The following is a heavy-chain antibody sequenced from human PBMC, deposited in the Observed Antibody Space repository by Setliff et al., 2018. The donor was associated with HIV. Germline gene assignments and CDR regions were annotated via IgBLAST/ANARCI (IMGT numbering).Heavy chain of an antibody. CDR1: GGSFSGYY. CDR3: ARGRWIRVSAAIMYYYYYYMDV. Sequence: LSLTCAVYGGSFSGYYWSWMRQPPGKGLEWIGEINHSGSTTYNPSLKSGVIISVDTSKNQFSLKLSSVTAADTAVYYCARGRWIRVSAAIMYYYYYYMDVWGRGTTVTVSS. J-gene: IGHJ6*03. D-gene: IGHD2-2*01. CDR2: INHSGST. V-gene: IGHV4-34*01.